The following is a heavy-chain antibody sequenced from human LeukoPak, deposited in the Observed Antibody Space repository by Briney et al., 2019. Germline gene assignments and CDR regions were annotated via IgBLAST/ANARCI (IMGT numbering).Heavy chain of an antibody. CDR1: GGSISSYY. J-gene: IGHJ5*02. CDR3: ARVATVTSNWFDP. Sequence: SETLSLTCTVSGGSISSYYWSWIRQPPGKGLEWIGYIYYSGSTNYNPSLKSRVTISVDTSKNQFSLKLSSVTVADTAVYYCARVATVTSNWFDPWGQGTLVTVSS. V-gene: IGHV4-59*08. CDR2: IYYSGST. D-gene: IGHD4-11*01.